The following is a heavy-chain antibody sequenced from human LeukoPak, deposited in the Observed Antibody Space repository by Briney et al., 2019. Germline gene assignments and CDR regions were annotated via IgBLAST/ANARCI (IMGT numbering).Heavy chain of an antibody. J-gene: IGHJ3*02. CDR2: IYYSGST. V-gene: IGHV4-59*01. D-gene: IGHD5-12*01. CDR3: ARVYGSGYDFRGAFDI. Sequence: SETLSLTCTASGGSISSYYWSWIRQPPGKGLEWIGYIYYSGSTNYNPSLKSRVTISVDTSKNQFSLKLSSVTAADTAVYYCARVYGSGYDFRGAFDIWDQGTMVTVSS. CDR1: GGSISSYY.